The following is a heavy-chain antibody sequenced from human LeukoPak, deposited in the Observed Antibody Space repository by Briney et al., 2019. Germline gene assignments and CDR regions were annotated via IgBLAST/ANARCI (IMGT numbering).Heavy chain of an antibody. D-gene: IGHD6-13*01. V-gene: IGHV4-30-4*01. CDR1: GFSISSGDYY. CDR3: ARGGVAAAGPFDY. Sequence: SETLSLTCTVSGFSISSGDYYWSWIRQPPGKGLEWIGYIYYSGSNYHNPSIKSRVTIYVDTSKTQFSLKLSSVTAADTAVYYCARGGVAAAGPFDYWGQGTLVTVSS. CDR2: IYYSGSN. J-gene: IGHJ4*02.